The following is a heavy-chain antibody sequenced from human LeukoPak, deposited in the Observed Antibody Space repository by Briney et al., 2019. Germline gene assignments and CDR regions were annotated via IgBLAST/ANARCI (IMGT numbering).Heavy chain of an antibody. CDR1: GGTFSSYA. V-gene: IGHV1-69*13. CDR3: ARDIAVAGTSGYFDY. J-gene: IGHJ4*02. CDR2: IIPIFGTA. Sequence: SVKVSCKASGGTFSSYAISWVRQAPGQGLEWMGGIIPIFGTANYAQKFQGRVTITADESTSTAYMELSSLRSENTAVYYCARDIAVAGTSGYFDYWGQGTLVTVSS. D-gene: IGHD6-19*01.